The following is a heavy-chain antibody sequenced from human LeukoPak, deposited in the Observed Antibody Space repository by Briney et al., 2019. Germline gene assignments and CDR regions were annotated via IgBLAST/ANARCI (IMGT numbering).Heavy chain of an antibody. Sequence: GASVKVSCKASGGTFSSYAISWVRQAPGQGLEWMGGIIPIFGTANYAQKFQGRVTITADESASTAYMELSSLRSEDTAVYYCARGIAAAGLLFDYWGQGTLVTASS. J-gene: IGHJ4*02. D-gene: IGHD6-13*01. CDR3: ARGIAAAGLLFDY. V-gene: IGHV1-69*13. CDR1: GGTFSSYA. CDR2: IIPIFGTA.